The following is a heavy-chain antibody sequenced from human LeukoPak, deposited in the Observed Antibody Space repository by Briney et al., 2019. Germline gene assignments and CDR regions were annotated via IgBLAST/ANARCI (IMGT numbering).Heavy chain of an antibody. J-gene: IGHJ4*02. Sequence: GGSLRLSCAASGFTFSSYSMNWVRQAPGRGLEWISYISLSTSTIYYADSVKGRFTISRDNAKNSLYLQMNSLRAEDTAVYYCARVGILTGYWLQHLYYFDYWGQGTLVTVSS. CDR1: GFTFSSYS. V-gene: IGHV3-48*04. CDR2: ISLSTSTI. D-gene: IGHD3-9*01. CDR3: ARVGILTGYWLQHLYYFDY.